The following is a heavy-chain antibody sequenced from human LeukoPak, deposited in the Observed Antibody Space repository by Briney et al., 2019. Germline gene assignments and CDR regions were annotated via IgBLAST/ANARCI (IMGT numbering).Heavy chain of an antibody. CDR3: ARGARWPVSDY. CDR1: GGSFSGYY. D-gene: IGHD4-23*01. J-gene: IGHJ4*02. CDR2: INHSGST. Sequence: SETLSLTCAVYGGSFSGYYWSWIRQPPGKGLEWIGEINHSGSTNYNPSLKSRVTISVDTSKNQFSLKLSSVTAADTAVYYCARGARWPVSDYWGQGTLVTVSS. V-gene: IGHV4-34*01.